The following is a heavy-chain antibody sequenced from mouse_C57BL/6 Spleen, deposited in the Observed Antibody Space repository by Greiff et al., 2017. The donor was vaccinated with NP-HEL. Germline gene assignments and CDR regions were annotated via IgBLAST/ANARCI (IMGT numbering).Heavy chain of an antibody. J-gene: IGHJ4*01. CDR2: INPSSGYT. CDR3: ARPDYDYDLPMDY. V-gene: IGHV1-4*01. D-gene: IGHD1-2*01. Sequence: QVQLQQSGAELARPGASVKMSCKASGYTFTSYTMHWVKQRPGQGLEWIGYINPSSGYTKYNQKFKDKATLTADKSSSTAYMQLSSLTSEDSAVYYCARPDYDYDLPMDYWGQGTSVTVSS. CDR1: GYTFTSYT.